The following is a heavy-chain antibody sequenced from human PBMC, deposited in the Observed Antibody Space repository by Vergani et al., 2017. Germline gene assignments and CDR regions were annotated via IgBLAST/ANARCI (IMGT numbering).Heavy chain of an antibody. J-gene: IGHJ6*02. Sequence: QLQLQESGPGLVKPSETLSLTCTVSGGSISSSSYYWGWIRQPPGKGLEWIGSIYYSGSTYYNPSLKSRVTISVDTSKNQFSLKLSSVTAADTAVYYCARGPLAYCGGDCYLVGDYDYYYGMDVWGQGTTVTVSS. CDR2: IYYSGST. CDR3: ARGPLAYCGGDCYLVGDYDYYYGMDV. V-gene: IGHV4-39*01. CDR1: GGSISSSSYY. D-gene: IGHD2-21*02.